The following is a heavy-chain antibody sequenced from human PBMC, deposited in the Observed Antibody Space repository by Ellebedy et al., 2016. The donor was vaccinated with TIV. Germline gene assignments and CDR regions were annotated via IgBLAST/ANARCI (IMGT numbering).Heavy chain of an antibody. Sequence: GESLKISCAASGFTFSSYAMSWVRQAPGKGLEWVSAISGSGGSTYYADSVKGRFTISRDNSKNTLYLQMNSLRAEDTAVYYCAKAEVATIRGGLDYWGQGTLVTVSS. CDR1: GFTFSSYA. J-gene: IGHJ4*02. CDR2: ISGSGGST. CDR3: AKAEVATIRGGLDY. D-gene: IGHD5-12*01. V-gene: IGHV3-23*01.